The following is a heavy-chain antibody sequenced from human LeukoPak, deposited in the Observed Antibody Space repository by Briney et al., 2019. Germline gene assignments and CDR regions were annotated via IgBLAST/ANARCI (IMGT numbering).Heavy chain of an antibody. CDR1: GGSISSYY. CDR2: VYYSGST. J-gene: IGHJ6*02. CDR3: AGSEVPVSSRYYYYGIDV. D-gene: IGHD3-10*01. V-gene: IGHV4-59*01. Sequence: PSETLSLTCTVSGGSISSYYWTWIRQPPGKGLEWIGYVYYSGSTNYNPSLKRRVTISVDTSKNQFSLNLSSVTAADTAVYYCAGSEVPVSSRYYYYGIDVWGQGITVTVSS.